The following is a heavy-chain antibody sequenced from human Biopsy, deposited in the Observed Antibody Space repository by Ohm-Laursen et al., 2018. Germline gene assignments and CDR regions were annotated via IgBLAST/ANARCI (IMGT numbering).Heavy chain of an antibody. CDR3: ATKLTGYFHH. Sequence: ASVKASCKTSGYTFSSSDINWVRQAPGQGLEWIGRITVYNGNTNFAQKVQDRVSMTIDTSTSTATMELRSLRSDDTAVYYCATKLTGYFHHWGQGTLVIVSS. CDR1: GYTFSSSD. V-gene: IGHV1-18*01. CDR2: ITVYNGNT. J-gene: IGHJ1*01. D-gene: IGHD3-9*01.